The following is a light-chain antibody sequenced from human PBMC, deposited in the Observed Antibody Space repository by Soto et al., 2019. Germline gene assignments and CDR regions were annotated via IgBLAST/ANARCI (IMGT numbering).Light chain of an antibody. Sequence: QAVVTQPASVSGSPGQSITISCTGTSSDIGGYNYVSWYQQYPGKAPKLMIFGVSDRPSGVSNRFSGSKSGTTASLTISGRQAEDEADYYCSSYKTSSTVVVFGGGTKLTVL. J-gene: IGLJ2*01. CDR3: SSYKTSSTVVV. CDR2: GVS. CDR1: SSDIGGYNY. V-gene: IGLV2-14*01.